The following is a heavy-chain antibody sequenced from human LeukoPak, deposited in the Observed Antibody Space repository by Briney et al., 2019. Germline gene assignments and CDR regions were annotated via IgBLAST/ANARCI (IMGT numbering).Heavy chain of an antibody. CDR2: ISGSGGST. CDR1: GFTFSSYA. J-gene: IGHJ4*02. V-gene: IGHV3-23*01. Sequence: GGSLRLTCAASGFTFSSYAMSWVRQAPGKGLEWVSAISGSGGSTYYADSVKGRFTISRDNSKNTLYLQMNSLRAEDTAVYYCAKNPYYDFWSGPGLDYWGQRTLVTVSS. D-gene: IGHD3-3*01. CDR3: AKNPYYDFWSGPGLDY.